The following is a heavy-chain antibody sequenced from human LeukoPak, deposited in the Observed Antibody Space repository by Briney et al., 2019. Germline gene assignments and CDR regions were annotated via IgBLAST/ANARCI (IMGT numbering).Heavy chain of an antibody. CDR3: ARDLQVGAGRLGAFDI. CDR1: GGSISSYY. D-gene: IGHD1-26*01. J-gene: IGHJ3*02. Sequence: SETLSLTCTVSGGSISSYYWSWLRQPAGKGLEWIGRIYTSGSTNYNPSLKSRVTMSVDTSKNQFSLKLSSVTAADTAVYYCARDLQVGAGRLGAFDIWGQGTMVTVSS. CDR2: IYTSGST. V-gene: IGHV4-4*07.